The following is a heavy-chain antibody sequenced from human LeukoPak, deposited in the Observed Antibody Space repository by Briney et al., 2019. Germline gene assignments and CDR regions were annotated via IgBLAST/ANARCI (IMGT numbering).Heavy chain of an antibody. Sequence: SETLSLTCTVSDASFTTYSWSWLRQPAGKGLEWIGRVYSSGATKYNPSLKSRVTISADTSKNQFSLKLPSVTAADTAVYYCARGHYGSGSYKAYFDYWRQGIQVTVSS. CDR1: DASFTTYS. V-gene: IGHV4-4*07. CDR3: ARGHYGSGSYKAYFDY. D-gene: IGHD3-10*01. CDR2: VYSSGAT. J-gene: IGHJ4*02.